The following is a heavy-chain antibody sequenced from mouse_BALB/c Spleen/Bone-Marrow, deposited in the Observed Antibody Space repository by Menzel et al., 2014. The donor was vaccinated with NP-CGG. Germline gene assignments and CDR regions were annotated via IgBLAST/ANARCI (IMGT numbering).Heavy chain of an antibody. D-gene: IGHD1-1*01. CDR2: ISSGGSYT. Sequence: EVQLVESWGDLVKPGGSLKLSCAASGFTFSSYGTSWVRQTPDKRLEWVATISSGGSYTYYPDSVKGRFTISRDNAKNTLYLQMSSLKSEDTAMYYCTRDPFYYGSSYAMDYWGQGTSVTVSS. CDR1: GFTFSSYG. V-gene: IGHV5-6*01. CDR3: TRDPFYYGSSYAMDY. J-gene: IGHJ4*01.